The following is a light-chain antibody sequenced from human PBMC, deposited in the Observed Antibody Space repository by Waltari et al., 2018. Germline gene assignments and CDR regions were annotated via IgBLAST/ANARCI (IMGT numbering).Light chain of an antibody. CDR2: GAS. CDR3: QQYGTSPLT. Sequence: EIVLTQSPGTLSLSPGERATLSCRASQSVSSVYFAWYQQKPGQAPRPIIYGASSRGAGVPDRFSGSGSGTDFTLTISRLEPEDFAVYFCQQYGTSPLTFGQGTKVEIK. CDR1: QSVSSVY. J-gene: IGKJ1*01. V-gene: IGKV3-20*01.